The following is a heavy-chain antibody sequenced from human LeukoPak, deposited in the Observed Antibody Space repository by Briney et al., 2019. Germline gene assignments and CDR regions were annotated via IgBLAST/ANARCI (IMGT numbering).Heavy chain of an antibody. Sequence: ASVEVSCKASGYTFTGYYIHWARQAPGQGLEWMGMTYPRDGSTSYAQKFQGRVTVTRDTSTSTVHMELSGLRSEDTAVYYCARDQEAFDYRGQGTLVTVSS. V-gene: IGHV1-46*01. CDR3: ARDQEAFDY. J-gene: IGHJ4*02. CDR1: GYTFTGYY. CDR2: TYPRDGST.